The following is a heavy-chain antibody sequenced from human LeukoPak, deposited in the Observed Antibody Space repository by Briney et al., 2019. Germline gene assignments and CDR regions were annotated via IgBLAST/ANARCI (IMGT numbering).Heavy chain of an antibody. CDR1: GFSLSTSGMC. Sequence: SGPALVKPTQTLTLTCTFSGFSLSTSGMCVSWIRQPPGKALEWLARIDWDDDKYYSTSLKTRLTISKDTSKNQVVLTMTNMDPVDTATYYCARISYFFNGSGYYYYFDYWGQGTLVTVSS. CDR2: IDWDDDK. CDR3: ARISYFFNGSGYYYYFDY. V-gene: IGHV2-70*11. D-gene: IGHD3-22*01. J-gene: IGHJ4*02.